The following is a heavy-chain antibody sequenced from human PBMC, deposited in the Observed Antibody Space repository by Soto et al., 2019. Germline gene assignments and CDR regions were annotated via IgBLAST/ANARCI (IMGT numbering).Heavy chain of an antibody. CDR2: IIPILGIA. Sequence: SVKVSCKASGGTFSSYTISWVRQAPGQGLEWMGRIIPILGIANYAQKFQGRVTITADKSTSTAYMELSSLRSEDTAVYYCARGATVTTFGDYMDVWGKGTTVTVSS. CDR1: GGTFSSYT. V-gene: IGHV1-69*02. J-gene: IGHJ6*03. CDR3: ARGATVTTFGDYMDV. D-gene: IGHD4-17*01.